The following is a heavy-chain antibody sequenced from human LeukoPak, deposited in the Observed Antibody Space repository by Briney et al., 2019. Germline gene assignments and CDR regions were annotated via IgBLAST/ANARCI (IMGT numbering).Heavy chain of an antibody. D-gene: IGHD3-10*01. CDR1: GYTFTGYY. V-gene: IGHV1-2*02. CDR2: INPNSGGT. Sequence: ASVKVSCKASGYTFTGYYMHWVRQAPGQGLEWMGWINPNSGGTNYAQKFHGRVTMTRDTSISTAYMELSRLRSDDTAVYYCARGRVTMVRGVIITPLDYWGQGTLVTVSS. CDR3: ARGRVTMVRGVIITPLDY. J-gene: IGHJ4*02.